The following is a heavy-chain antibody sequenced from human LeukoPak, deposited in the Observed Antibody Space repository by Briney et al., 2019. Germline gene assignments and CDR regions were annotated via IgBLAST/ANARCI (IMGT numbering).Heavy chain of an antibody. CDR2: INAFNGDR. CDR1: GYSFTNYG. CDR3: ARDGSGTWSDP. Sequence: ASVKVSCKASGYSFTNYGITWVRQAPGLGLEWMGWINAFNGDRDHAQKFQGRVTMTTDTSSSTAYMKLRSLRSDVTAVYYCARDGSGTWSDPWGQGTLVTVSS. D-gene: IGHD3-10*01. J-gene: IGHJ5*02. V-gene: IGHV1-18*01.